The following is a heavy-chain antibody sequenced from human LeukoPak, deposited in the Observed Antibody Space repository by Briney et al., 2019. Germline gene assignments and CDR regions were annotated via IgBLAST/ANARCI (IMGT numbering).Heavy chain of an antibody. CDR2: IYYSGPT. J-gene: IGHJ6*02. V-gene: IGHV4-61*03. CDR3: ARLTAVLRFLEWLPAGGMDV. D-gene: IGHD3-3*01. CDR1: GGSVSSGSYY. Sequence: SETLSLICTVSGGSVSSGSYYWSWIRQPPGKGLEWIGYIYYSGPTNYNVSLKSRVSISVDTSKNHFSLKLSSVTAADTAVYYCARLTAVLRFLEWLPAGGMDVWGQGTTVTVSS.